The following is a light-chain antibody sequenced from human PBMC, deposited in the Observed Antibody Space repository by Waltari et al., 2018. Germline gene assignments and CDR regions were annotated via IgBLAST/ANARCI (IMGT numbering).Light chain of an antibody. Sequence: QSALTQPASVSGPPGQSITLSCTGTSRDVGNYAWVSVYQQHPGKAPKVVIFDVSYRPSGVSNRFSGSKSGNTASLTISGLQAEDEADYYCTSYTSSHSLVFGTGTKVTVL. J-gene: IGLJ1*01. CDR3: TSYTSSHSLV. CDR1: SRDVGNYAW. CDR2: DVS. V-gene: IGLV2-14*03.